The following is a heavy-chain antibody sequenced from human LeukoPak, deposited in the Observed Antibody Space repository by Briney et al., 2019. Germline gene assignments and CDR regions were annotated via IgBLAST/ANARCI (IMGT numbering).Heavy chain of an antibody. CDR2: IYYSGST. D-gene: IGHD2-21*02. Sequence: KPSETLSLTCTVSGGSISSSSYYWGWIRQPPGKGLEWIGSIYYSGSTYYNPSLKSRVTISVDTSKNQFSPKLSSVTAADTAVYYCARRGDWHSVITYYFDYWGQGTLVTVAS. CDR1: GGSISSSSYY. V-gene: IGHV4-39*01. J-gene: IGHJ4*02. CDR3: ARRGDWHSVITYYFDY.